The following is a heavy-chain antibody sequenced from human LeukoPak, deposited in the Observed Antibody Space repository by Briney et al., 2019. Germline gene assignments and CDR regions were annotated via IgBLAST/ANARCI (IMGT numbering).Heavy chain of an antibody. D-gene: IGHD2-21*02. Sequence: GGSLRLSCVVSGFNFDNFAMHWVRQPLGKGLEWVAVISYDGSNKYYADSVKGRFTISRDNSKNTLYLQMNSLRAEDTAVYYCAKDLERHIVVVTASAVDYWGQGTLVTVSS. CDR2: ISYDGSNK. V-gene: IGHV3-30*04. J-gene: IGHJ4*02. CDR3: AKDLERHIVVVTASAVDY. CDR1: GFNFDNFA.